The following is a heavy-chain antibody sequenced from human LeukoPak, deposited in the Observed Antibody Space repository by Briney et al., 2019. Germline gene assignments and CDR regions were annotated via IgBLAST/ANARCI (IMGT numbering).Heavy chain of an antibody. Sequence: PGRSLRLSCAASGFPFSRYAMSWVRQTPERGLEWVSVISGSDGSRYYADSVKGRFTISRDDSRNTVYLQMNNLRAEDTAVYYCAKYYYDSSGYYSDYFDYWGQGTLVTVSS. CDR3: AKYYYDSSGYYSDYFDY. J-gene: IGHJ4*02. D-gene: IGHD3-22*01. CDR2: ISGSDGSR. V-gene: IGHV3-23*01. CDR1: GFPFSRYA.